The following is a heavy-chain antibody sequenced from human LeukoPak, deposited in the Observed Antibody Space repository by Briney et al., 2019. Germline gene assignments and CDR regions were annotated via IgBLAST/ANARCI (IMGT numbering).Heavy chain of an antibody. CDR2: INHSGST. D-gene: IGHD5-18*01. V-gene: IGHV4-34*01. J-gene: IGHJ4*02. Sequence: SETLSLTCAVYGGSFSGYYWSWIRQPPGKGLEWIGEINHSGSTNYNPSLKSRATISVDTSKNQFSLKLSSVTAADTAVYYCARGSGGYSYGIDYWGQGTLVTVSS. CDR3: ARGSGGYSYGIDY. CDR1: GGSFSGYY.